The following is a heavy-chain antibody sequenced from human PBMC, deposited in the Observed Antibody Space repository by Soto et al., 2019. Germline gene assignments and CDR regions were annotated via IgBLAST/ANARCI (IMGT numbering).Heavy chain of an antibody. V-gene: IGHV3-23*01. D-gene: IGHD3-22*01. Sequence: GGSLRLSCAASGFTFSSYVMSWVRQAPGKGLEWVSAISGSGGSTYYADSVKGRFTISRDNSKNTLYLQMNSLRAEDTAVYYCAKIPSMIVVITTFDYWGQGTLVTVSS. CDR3: AKIPSMIVVITTFDY. J-gene: IGHJ4*02. CDR2: ISGSGGST. CDR1: GFTFSSYV.